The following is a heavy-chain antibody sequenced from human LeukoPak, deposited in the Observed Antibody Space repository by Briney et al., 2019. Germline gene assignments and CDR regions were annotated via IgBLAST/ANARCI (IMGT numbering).Heavy chain of an antibody. CDR3: ARLSARIGLYYYYYYGMDV. D-gene: IGHD6-6*01. Sequence: GSLRLSCAASGFTFSSYWMSWVRQAPGKGLEWVANIKQDGSEKYYVDSVKGRFTISRDNAKNSLYLQMNSLRAEDTAVYYCARLSARIGLYYYYYYGMDVWGQGTTVTVSS. CDR2: IKQDGSEK. V-gene: IGHV3-7*01. J-gene: IGHJ6*02. CDR1: GFTFSSYW.